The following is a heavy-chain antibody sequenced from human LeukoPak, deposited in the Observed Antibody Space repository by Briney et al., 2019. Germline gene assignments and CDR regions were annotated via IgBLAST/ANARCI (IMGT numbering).Heavy chain of an antibody. CDR2: INAYNGNT. V-gene: IGHV1-18*01. D-gene: IGHD3-3*01. Sequence: ASVKVSCKASGYTFTSYGISWVRQAPGQGLEWMGWINAYNGNTNYAQKLQGRVTMTTDTSTSTAYMELRSLRSDDTAVYYCARGCDFWSGSPPYYYMDVWGKGTTVTVSS. CDR3: ARGCDFWSGSPPYYYMDV. J-gene: IGHJ6*03. CDR1: GYTFTSYG.